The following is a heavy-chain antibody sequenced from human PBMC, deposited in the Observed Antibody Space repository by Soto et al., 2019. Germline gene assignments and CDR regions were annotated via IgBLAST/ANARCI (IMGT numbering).Heavy chain of an antibody. CDR3: SSIPAPRNLPSFPTQRSFDP. D-gene: IGHD1-1*01. CDR2: IYYSGST. V-gene: IGHV4-39*01. Sequence: SETLSLTCTVSGGSITSSYYWGWIRQPPGKGLEWIGSIYYSGSTYYNPSLKSRVTISVDTSKNQFSLKLSSVTAADTAVYYCSSIPAPRNLPSFPTQRSFDP. CDR1: GGSITSSYY. J-gene: IGHJ5*02.